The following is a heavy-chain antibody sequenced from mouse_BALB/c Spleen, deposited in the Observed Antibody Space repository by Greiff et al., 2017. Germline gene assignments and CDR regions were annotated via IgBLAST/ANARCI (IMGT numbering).Heavy chain of an antibody. CDR2: ISYSGST. CDR1: GYSITSDYA. V-gene: IGHV3-2*02. CDR3: ARDYGNYVWYFDV. Sequence: EVKLMESGPGLVKPSQSLSLTCTVTGYSITSDYAWNWIRQFPGNKLEWMGYISYSGSTSYNPSLKSRISITRDTSKNQFFLQLNSVTTEDTATYYCARDYGNYVWYFDVWGAGTTVTVSS. J-gene: IGHJ1*01. D-gene: IGHD2-1*01.